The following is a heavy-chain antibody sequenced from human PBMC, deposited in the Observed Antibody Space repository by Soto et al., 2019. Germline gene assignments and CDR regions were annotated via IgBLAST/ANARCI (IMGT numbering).Heavy chain of an antibody. V-gene: IGHV3-7*03. CDR3: VRGTPTPGLDI. J-gene: IGHJ6*02. D-gene: IGHD1-1*01. CDR1: GFRFSGYP. CDR2: INRRGTST. Sequence: PGGSLRLSCVGSGFRFSGYPLNWVRQAPGQGLECVANINRRGTSTNYVESVRGRFSPSRDSTRNSLYLNMDSLRVEDTATYSGVRGTPTPGLDIWGRGTTVTVSS.